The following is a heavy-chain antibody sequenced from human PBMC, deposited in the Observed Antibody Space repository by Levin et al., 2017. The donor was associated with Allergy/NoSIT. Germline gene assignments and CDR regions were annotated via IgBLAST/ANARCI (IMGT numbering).Heavy chain of an antibody. J-gene: IGHJ4*02. V-gene: IGHV3-23*01. CDR2: ISGSGGST. D-gene: IGHD6-19*01. Sequence: GESLKISCAASGFTFSSYAMSWVRQAPGKGLEWVSAISGSGGSTYYADSVKGRFTISRDNSKNTLYLQMNSLRAEDTAVYYCAKRKQWLGRAIDYWGQGTLVTVSS. CDR1: GFTFSSYA. CDR3: AKRKQWLGRAIDY.